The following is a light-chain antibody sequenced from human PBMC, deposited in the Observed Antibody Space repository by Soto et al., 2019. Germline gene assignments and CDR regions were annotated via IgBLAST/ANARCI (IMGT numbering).Light chain of an antibody. V-gene: IGKV1-39*01. CDR3: QQSFSPHTT. J-gene: IGKJ5*01. CDR2: SAS. Sequence: DIQMTQSPVSLSASVGDRVTITCRASQSIGNYLNWYQQKPGEVPKLLIYSASSLQSGVPSRFSGSASGTNFPLSFRNLQPEDFETTYGQQSFSPHTTFAQGTRREIK. CDR1: QSIGNY.